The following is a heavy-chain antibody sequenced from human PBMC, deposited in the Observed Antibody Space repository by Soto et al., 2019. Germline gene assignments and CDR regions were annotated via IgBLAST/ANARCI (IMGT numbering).Heavy chain of an antibody. CDR3: ARVLWFGENWFDP. CDR1: GGAIINGDYY. CDR2: IYYSGST. D-gene: IGHD3-10*01. V-gene: IGHV4-30-4*01. Sequence: PSETLCLTGTVSGGAIINGDYYWIWIRQPPGKGLEWSGYIYYSGSTDYNPYLKSRVTISVDTSKNQFSLKLSSVTAADTAVYSCARVLWFGENWFDPWRQGTLVTVSS. J-gene: IGHJ5*02.